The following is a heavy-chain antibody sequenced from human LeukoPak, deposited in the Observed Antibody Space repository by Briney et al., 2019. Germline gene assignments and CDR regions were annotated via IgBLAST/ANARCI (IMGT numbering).Heavy chain of an antibody. Sequence: PSETPSLTCTVSGGSISSSNYYWGWIRQPPGKGLEWIGTIYYSGTTYYNPSLESRVTISEDTSKNQFSLTLRSVTAADTAVYYCARQISDYYYYYMDVWGKGTTVTVSS. CDR2: IYYSGTT. CDR3: ARQISDYYYYYMDV. CDR1: GGSISSSNYY. J-gene: IGHJ6*03. D-gene: IGHD3-10*01. V-gene: IGHV4-39*01.